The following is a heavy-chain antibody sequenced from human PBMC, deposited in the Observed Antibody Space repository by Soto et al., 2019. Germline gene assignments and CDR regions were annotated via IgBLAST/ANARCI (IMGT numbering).Heavy chain of an antibody. J-gene: IGHJ4*02. CDR3: ARGRTIVSPGN. CDR2: INPNSGGT. D-gene: IGHD1-1*01. CDR1: GYTLTSYG. V-gene: IGHV1-2*02. Sequence: QVQLVQSGAEVKKPGASVKVSCKASGYTLTSYGISWVRQAPGQGLEWMGWINPNSGGTNYAQKFQGRVTMTGDTSISTAYMELNRLTSDDTAVYFCARGRTIVSPGNWGQGTLVSVSS.